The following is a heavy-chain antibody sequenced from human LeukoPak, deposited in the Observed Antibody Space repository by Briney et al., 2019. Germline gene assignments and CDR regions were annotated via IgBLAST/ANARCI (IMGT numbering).Heavy chain of an antibody. CDR3: ARLYYDFWSGYDKGFDY. Sequence: ASVKVPCKASGYTFTGYYMHWVRQAPGQGLEWMGWINPNSGGTNYAQKFQGRVTMTRDTSISTAYMELSRLRSDDTAVYYCARLYYDFWSGYDKGFDYRGQGTLVTVSS. D-gene: IGHD3-3*01. CDR1: GYTFTGYY. V-gene: IGHV1-2*02. CDR2: INPNSGGT. J-gene: IGHJ4*02.